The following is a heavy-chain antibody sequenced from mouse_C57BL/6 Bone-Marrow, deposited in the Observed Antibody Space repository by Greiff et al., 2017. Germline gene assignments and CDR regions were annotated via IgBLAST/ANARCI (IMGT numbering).Heavy chain of an antibody. J-gene: IGHJ4*01. CDR2: INPSNGGT. Sequence: QVQLQQPGTELVKPGASVKLSCKASGYTFTSYWMHWVKQRPGQGLEWIGNINPSNGGTNYNEKFKSKATLTVDKSSSTAYMQLSSLTSEDSAVYYCARRSSPYYGYSCARDYWGQGTSVTVSS. V-gene: IGHV1-53*01. CDR1: GYTFTSYW. CDR3: ARRSSPYYGYSCARDY. D-gene: IGHD2-9*01.